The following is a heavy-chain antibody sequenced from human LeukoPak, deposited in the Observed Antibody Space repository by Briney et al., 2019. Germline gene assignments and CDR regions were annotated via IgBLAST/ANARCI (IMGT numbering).Heavy chain of an antibody. D-gene: IGHD6-19*01. CDR2: IYSGGST. V-gene: IGHV3-66*01. J-gene: IGHJ4*02. Sequence: PGGSLRLSCAASGFTVSSNYMSWVRQAPGKGLEWVSVIYSGGSTYYADSVKGRFTISRDNSKNTLYLQMNSLRAEDTAVYYCARDMRIAVAGIDYWGQGTLVTVSS. CDR1: GFTVSSNY. CDR3: ARDMRIAVAGIDY.